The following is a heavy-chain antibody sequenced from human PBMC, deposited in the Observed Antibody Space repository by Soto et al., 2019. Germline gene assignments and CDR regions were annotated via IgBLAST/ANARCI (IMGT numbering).Heavy chain of an antibody. Sequence: WIRQAPGKGLEWVSYISSSGSTIYYADSVKGRFTISRDNAKNSLYLQMNSLRAVDTAVYDRPGVRSVSAFLRTRATDL. V-gene: IGHV3-11*01. CDR3: PGVRSVSAFLRTRATDL. CDR2: ISSSGSTI. J-gene: IGHJ2*01. D-gene: IGHD3-3*02.